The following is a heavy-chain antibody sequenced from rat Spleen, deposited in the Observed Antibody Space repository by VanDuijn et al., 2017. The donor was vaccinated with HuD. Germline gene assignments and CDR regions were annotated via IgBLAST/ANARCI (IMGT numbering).Heavy chain of an antibody. CDR1: GFSLTSYH. D-gene: IGHD3-8*01. Sequence: QVQLKESGPGLVQPSQTLSLTCTVSGFSLTSYHVSWVRQPPGKGLEWMGIMWNDGDTSYNSGLKSRLSISRDTSKSQVFLKMNSLQTDDTATYYCVRANRETYAHFDYWGQGVMVTVSS. V-gene: IGHV2-32*01. CDR2: MWNDGDT. CDR3: VRANRETYAHFDY. J-gene: IGHJ2*01.